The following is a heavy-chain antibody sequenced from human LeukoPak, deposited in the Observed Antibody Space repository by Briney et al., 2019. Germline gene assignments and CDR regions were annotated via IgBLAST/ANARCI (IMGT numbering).Heavy chain of an antibody. V-gene: IGHV4-61*02. J-gene: IGHJ4*02. CDR1: GGSISSGSYY. CDR3: ARDHYGVLDY. Sequence: SETLSLTCTVSGGSISSGSYYWSWIRQPAGKGLEWIGRIYTSGSTNYNPSLKSRVTISVDTSKNQFSLKLSSVTAADTAVYYCARDHYGVLDYWGQGTLVTVSS. D-gene: IGHD3-10*01. CDR2: IYTSGST.